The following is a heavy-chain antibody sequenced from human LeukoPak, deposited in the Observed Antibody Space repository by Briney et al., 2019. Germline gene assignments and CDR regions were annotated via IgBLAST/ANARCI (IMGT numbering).Heavy chain of an antibody. D-gene: IGHD2-2*03. CDR3: ARLDIHQDEVDY. J-gene: IGHJ4*02. Sequence: KPLETLSLPCTVSGGPNSSSSYFWGRDPPPPGKGLVWIGSINYCGSNYYNPSLKSRVTISVDTSKNQFSLKLNSVTAADTAVYYCARLDIHQDEVDYWGQGSLVTVSS. V-gene: IGHV4-39*01. CDR2: INYCGSN. CDR1: GGPNSSSSYF.